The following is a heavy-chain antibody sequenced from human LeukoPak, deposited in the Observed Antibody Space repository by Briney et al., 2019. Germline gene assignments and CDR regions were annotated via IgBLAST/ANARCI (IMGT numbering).Heavy chain of an antibody. CDR1: GFIFDDFA. Sequence: PRGSLRLSCAASGFIFDDFAMHWVRQVPGKGLEWVSGINSNNGIIGYADSVKGRFSISRDNAKDSLYLQMNSLRPEDTALYYCTKDFYRDFYDSVDYYFHYWGQGTLVTVSS. CDR2: INSNNGII. CDR3: TKDFYRDFYDSVDYYFHY. D-gene: IGHD3-22*01. J-gene: IGHJ4*02. V-gene: IGHV3-9*01.